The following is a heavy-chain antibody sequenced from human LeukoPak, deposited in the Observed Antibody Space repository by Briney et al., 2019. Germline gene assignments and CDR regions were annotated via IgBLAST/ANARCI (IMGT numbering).Heavy chain of an antibody. CDR2: INPNSGGT. CDR3: ARERRYCSGGSCYSFEADYYYYYMDV. CDR1: GYTFTGYY. D-gene: IGHD2-15*01. V-gene: IGHV1-2*02. J-gene: IGHJ6*03. Sequence: ASVKVSCKASGYTFTGYYMHWVRQAPGQGLEWMGWINPNSGGTNYAQKFQGRVTMTRDTSISTAYMELSRLRSDDTAVYYCARERRYCSGGSCYSFEADYYYYYMDVWGKGTTVTVSS.